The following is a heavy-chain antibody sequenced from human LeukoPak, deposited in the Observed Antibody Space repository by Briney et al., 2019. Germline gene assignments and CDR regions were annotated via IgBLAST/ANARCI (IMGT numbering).Heavy chain of an antibody. J-gene: IGHJ4*02. Sequence: GGSLRLSCAASGLTFRNFAMGWVRQAPGRGLEWVSFISGSGVRTNYADSVKGHFTISRDNSENTLSLQMNSLRAEDTAVYYCAKDATASPYFHWFDNWGQGTQVIVSS. CDR3: AKDATASPYFHWFDN. CDR1: GLTFRNFA. V-gene: IGHV3-23*01. CDR2: ISGSGVRT. D-gene: IGHD3-9*01.